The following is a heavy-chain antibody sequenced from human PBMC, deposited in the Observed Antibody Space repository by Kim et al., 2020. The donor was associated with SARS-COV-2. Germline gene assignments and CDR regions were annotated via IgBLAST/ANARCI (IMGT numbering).Heavy chain of an antibody. CDR1: GGSISSGGYS. V-gene: IGHV4-30-2*01. Sequence: SETLSLTCAVSGGSISSGGYSWSWIRQPPGKGLEWIGYIYHSGSTYYNPSIKSRVTISVDRSKNQFSLKLSSVTAADTAVYYCARGVSDYGEPNWFDPCGEGAPVSVSP. J-gene: IGHJ5*02. CDR3: ARGVSDYGEPNWFDP. CDR2: IYHSGST. D-gene: IGHD4-17*01.